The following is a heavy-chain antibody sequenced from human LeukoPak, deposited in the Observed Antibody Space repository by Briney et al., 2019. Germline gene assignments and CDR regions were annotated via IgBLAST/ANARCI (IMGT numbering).Heavy chain of an antibody. V-gene: IGHV4-59*08. D-gene: IGHD3-3*01. CDR3: ARHGGYDFWSGYYTDYFDY. Sequence: SETLSLTCTVSGGSISSYYWSWLRQPPGKGLEWIGYIYYSGSTNYSPSLKSRVTISVDTSKNQFSLKLSSVTAADTAVYYCARHGGYDFWSGYYTDYFDYWGQGTLVTVSS. CDR2: IYYSGST. J-gene: IGHJ4*02. CDR1: GGSISSYY.